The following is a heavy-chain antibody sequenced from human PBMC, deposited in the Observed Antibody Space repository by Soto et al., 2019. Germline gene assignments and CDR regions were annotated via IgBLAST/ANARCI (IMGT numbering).Heavy chain of an antibody. J-gene: IGHJ6*02. CDR1: GDTFKKFA. CDR2: IIPMFGTT. D-gene: IGHD2-2*01. Sequence: QVQLVQSGPEVKKPGSSVKVSCKTSGDTFKKFAISWVRQAPGQGPEWMGGIIPMFGTTKYTQKFQGRVTYTADKSTGTAYMELSSLMSEHTATYFCARGVVPAAGASPHYSPSGVDFWGQGTTVTVSS. V-gene: IGHV1-69*06. CDR3: ARGVVPAAGASPHYSPSGVDF.